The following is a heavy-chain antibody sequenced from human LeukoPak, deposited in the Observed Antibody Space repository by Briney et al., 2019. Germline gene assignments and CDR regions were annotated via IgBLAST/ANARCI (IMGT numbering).Heavy chain of an antibody. CDR1: GGSISSVSYY. Sequence: SPSETLSLTCTVSGGSISSVSYYWGWIRQPPGKGLECIGSIFYTGRSYYNPSLKRRVTISVDTSKNQFSLKLSSVTAADTAVYYCAKILYSSNIDYWGQGTLVTVSS. J-gene: IGHJ4*02. CDR2: IFYTGRS. D-gene: IGHD6-19*01. CDR3: AKILYSSNIDY. V-gene: IGHV4-39*07.